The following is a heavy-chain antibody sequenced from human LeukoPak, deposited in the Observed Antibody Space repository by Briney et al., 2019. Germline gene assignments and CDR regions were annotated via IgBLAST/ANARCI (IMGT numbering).Heavy chain of an antibody. J-gene: IGHJ4*02. CDR3: ARHYGSGSYPFDY. Sequence: SETLSLTCTVSGGSISSYYWSWIRQPPGKGLERIGYIYYSGSTNYNPSLKSRVTISVDTSKNQFSLKLSSVTAADTAVYYCARHYGSGSYPFDYWGQGTLVTVSS. V-gene: IGHV4-59*01. D-gene: IGHD3-10*01. CDR1: GGSISSYY. CDR2: IYYSGST.